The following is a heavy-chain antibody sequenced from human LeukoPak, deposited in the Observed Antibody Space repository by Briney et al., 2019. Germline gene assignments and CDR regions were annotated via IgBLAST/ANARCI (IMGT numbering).Heavy chain of an antibody. CDR3: AKTTTGYSSGRYPGWPVDY. V-gene: IGHV3-23*01. CDR2: ISGSGGGT. D-gene: IGHD6-19*01. Sequence: GGSLRLSCAASGFTFSSYAVSWVRQAPGKGLEWVSAISGSGGGTYYADSVKGRFTISRDNSKNTLYLQMDSLSTEDTAVYYCAKTTTGYSSGRYPGWPVDYWGQGTLVTVSS. J-gene: IGHJ4*02. CDR1: GFTFSSYA.